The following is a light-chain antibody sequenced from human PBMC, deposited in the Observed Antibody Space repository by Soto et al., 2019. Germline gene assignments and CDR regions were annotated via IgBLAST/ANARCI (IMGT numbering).Light chain of an antibody. V-gene: IGKV1-5*03. J-gene: IGKJ1*01. CDR1: QSVNRW. Sequence: DIQMTQSPSTLSASVGDRVTITCRASQSVNRWLAWYQQKPGKAPKLLIYEASSLESGVPSRFGGSGSGTEFTLIISGLQPDDSATYYCQQYTNTNNPWMLGQGTKVDIK. CDR2: EAS. CDR3: QQYTNTNNPWM.